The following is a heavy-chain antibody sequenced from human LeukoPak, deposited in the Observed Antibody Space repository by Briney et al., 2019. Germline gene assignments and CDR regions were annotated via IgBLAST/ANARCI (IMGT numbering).Heavy chain of an antibody. D-gene: IGHD6-13*01. Sequence: GGSLRLSCAASGFTFSTYWMSWVRQAPGKGLEWVANIKQDGSEKYHVDSVKGRFTISRDNAKNSLYLQMNSLRAEDTAMYYCARDSAGNDYWGQGTLVTVSS. CDR3: ARDSAGNDY. CDR1: GFTFSTYW. J-gene: IGHJ4*02. CDR2: IKQDGSEK. V-gene: IGHV3-7*01.